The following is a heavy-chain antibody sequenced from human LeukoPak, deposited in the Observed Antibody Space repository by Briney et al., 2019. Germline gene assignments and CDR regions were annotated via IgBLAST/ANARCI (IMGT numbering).Heavy chain of an antibody. CDR1: GFTFSKYT. J-gene: IGHJ4*02. CDR3: ARSLRVAVAASY. Sequence: GGSLRLSCAASGFTFSKYTMHWVRQAPGKGLEWVANIKQDGSEKYYVDSLKGRFTISRDNAKNSLYLQMNSLTAEDTAIYYCARSLRVAVAASYWGQGTLVTVSS. V-gene: IGHV3-7*01. CDR2: IKQDGSEK. D-gene: IGHD6-19*01.